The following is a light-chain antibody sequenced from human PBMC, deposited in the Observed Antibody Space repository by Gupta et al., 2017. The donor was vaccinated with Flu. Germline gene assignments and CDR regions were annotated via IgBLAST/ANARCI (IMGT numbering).Light chain of an antibody. CDR1: QSISSSS. J-gene: IGKJ1*01. V-gene: IGKV3-20*01. Sequence: ERATLSCRASQSISSSSLAWYQQKPGQAPRLLTYDASSRATGIPDRFSGSGSGTDFTLTISRLETEDFAVYYCQHYGSSPWPFGQGTKVEIK. CDR2: DAS. CDR3: QHYGSSPWP.